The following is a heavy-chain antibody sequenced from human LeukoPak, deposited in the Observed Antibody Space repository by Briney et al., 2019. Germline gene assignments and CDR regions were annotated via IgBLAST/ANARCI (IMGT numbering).Heavy chain of an antibody. Sequence: GASVKVSCKASGDTFINYAVSWVRQAPGQGLEWMGWMNPNSGDTGYAQTFLGRVTLTRDTSISTAYMELSSLRSEDTAVYYCARGPDYDLLTGYPDYYYYSMDVWGKGTTVTVSS. CDR3: ARGPDYDLLTGYPDYYYYSMDV. V-gene: IGHV1-8*01. CDR1: GDTFINYA. CDR2: MNPNSGDT. J-gene: IGHJ6*03. D-gene: IGHD3-9*01.